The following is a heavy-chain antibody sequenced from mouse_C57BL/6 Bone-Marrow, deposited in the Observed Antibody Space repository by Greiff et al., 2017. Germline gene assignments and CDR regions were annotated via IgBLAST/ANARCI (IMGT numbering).Heavy chain of an antibody. D-gene: IGHD2-2*01. J-gene: IGHJ1*03. CDR1: GYSITSGYY. Sequence: EVKLQESGPGLVKPSQSLSLTCSVTGYSITSGYYWNWIRQFPGNKLEWMGYISYDGSNNYNPSLKNRISIPRDTSKNQFFLKLNSVTTEDTATYYCAGDRKYYGYDVWYFDVWGTGTTVTVSS. CDR2: ISYDGSN. CDR3: AGDRKYYGYDVWYFDV. V-gene: IGHV3-6*01.